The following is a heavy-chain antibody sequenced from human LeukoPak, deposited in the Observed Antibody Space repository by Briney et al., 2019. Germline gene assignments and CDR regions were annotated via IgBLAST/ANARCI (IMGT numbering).Heavy chain of an antibody. D-gene: IGHD6-19*01. CDR1: GFMFHDYA. V-gene: IGHV3-43*02. J-gene: IGHJ4*02. Sequence: GGSLRLSCAAPGFMFHDYAIHWVRQAPGKGLEWVSLISGDGGSTFYADSVKGRFTISRDNSKNSLYPQMNSLRSDDTALYYCARESESSGWYDYWGQGTLVTVSS. CDR3: ARESESSGWYDY. CDR2: ISGDGGST.